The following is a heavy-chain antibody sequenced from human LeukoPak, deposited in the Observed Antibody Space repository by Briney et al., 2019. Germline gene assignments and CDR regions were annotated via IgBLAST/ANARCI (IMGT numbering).Heavy chain of an antibody. J-gene: IGHJ4*02. Sequence: GGSLRLSCAASGFTVSSNYMSWVRQAPGKGLEWVANIKQDGSVKYYVDSVKGRFTVSRDNAKNSHYLQMNSLRAEDTAVYYCARIGYSSSSFDYWGQGTLVTVSS. CDR3: ARIGYSSSSFDY. CDR2: IKQDGSVK. V-gene: IGHV3-7*01. D-gene: IGHD6-6*01. CDR1: GFTVSSNY.